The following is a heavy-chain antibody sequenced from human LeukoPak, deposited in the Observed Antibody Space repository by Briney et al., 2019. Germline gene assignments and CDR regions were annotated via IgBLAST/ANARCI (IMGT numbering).Heavy chain of an antibody. D-gene: IGHD3-16*01. CDR1: GGSISSYY. V-gene: IGHV4-59*01. CDR2: IFYSGST. J-gene: IGHJ4*02. CDR3: ATFSWGSFDY. Sequence: SETLSLTCTVSGGSISSYYWSWIRQPPREGLEWIGYIFYSGSTNYNPSLKSRVTISVDTSKNQFSLKLSSVTAADTAVYYCATFSWGSFDYWGQGTLVTVSS.